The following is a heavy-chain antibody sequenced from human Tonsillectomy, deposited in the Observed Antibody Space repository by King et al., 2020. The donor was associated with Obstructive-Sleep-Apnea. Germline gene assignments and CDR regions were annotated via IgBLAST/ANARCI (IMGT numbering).Heavy chain of an antibody. CDR3: ARMNIRSIAANYFDY. V-gene: IGHV2-70*11. Sequence: VTLKESGPALVKPTQTLTLTCTFSGFSLSTSGMCVSWIRQPPGKALEWLARIDWDDDKYYSTSLKTRLTISKDTSKNQVVLTMTNMDPVDTATYYCARMNIRSIAANYFDYWGQGTLVTVSS. J-gene: IGHJ4*02. CDR2: IDWDDDK. D-gene: IGHD6-6*01. CDR1: GFSLSTSGMC.